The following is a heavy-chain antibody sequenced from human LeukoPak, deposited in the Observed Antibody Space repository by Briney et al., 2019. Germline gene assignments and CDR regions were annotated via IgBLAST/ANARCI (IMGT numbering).Heavy chain of an antibody. V-gene: IGHV3-7*01. CDR1: GFTFSSYS. CDR2: IKKDGSEK. J-gene: IGHJ4*02. Sequence: GGSLRLSCAASGFTFSSYSMNWVRQAPGKGLEWVANIKKDGSEKYYVDSVEGRFTISRDNAKNSLYLQMNSLRAEDTAVYYCARLLVYNSGGEAFDYWGPGTLVTVSS. CDR3: ARLLVYNSGGEAFDY. D-gene: IGHD3-10*01.